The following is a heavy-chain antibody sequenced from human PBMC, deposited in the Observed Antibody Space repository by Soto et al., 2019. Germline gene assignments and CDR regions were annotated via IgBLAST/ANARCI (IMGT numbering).Heavy chain of an antibody. CDR2: MSPNSGAT. V-gene: IGHV1-8*01. D-gene: IGHD1-1*01. CDR3: ARGVDAGVDV. J-gene: IGHJ6*01. Sequence: QVQLVQSGAEVTKPGASVKVSCRASGYTFTTYDINWVRQATGQGLEWMGWMSPNSGATGYAQKLQGRVTMTSDTSISTAYMELSNLRSEDTAIYYCARGVDAGVDVWGQGTTVTVSS. CDR1: GYTFTTYD.